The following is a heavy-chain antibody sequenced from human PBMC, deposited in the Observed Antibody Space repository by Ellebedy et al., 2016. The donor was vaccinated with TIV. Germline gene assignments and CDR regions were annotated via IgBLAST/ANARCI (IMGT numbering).Heavy chain of an antibody. J-gene: IGHJ6*02. V-gene: IGHV2-70*12. CDR2: IDWDDDK. CDR1: GFLLSSGGMC. Sequence: SGPTLVKPTQTLTLTCSFSGFLLSSGGMCVSWIRQSPGKALEWLALIDWDDDKFYSTSLKSRLTISKDTSKNQVVLTMTNMDPVDKTTYYCTRYYYGSGTFYFYAMDVWGQGTTVTVSS. D-gene: IGHD3-10*01. CDR3: TRYYYGSGTFYFYAMDV.